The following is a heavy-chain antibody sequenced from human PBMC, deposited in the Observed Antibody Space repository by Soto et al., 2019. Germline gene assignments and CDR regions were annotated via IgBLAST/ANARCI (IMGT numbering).Heavy chain of an antibody. Sequence: SETLSLTCTVSGGSISSGGYYWSWIRQPPGKGLEWIGEINHSGSTNYNPSLKSRVTISVDTSKNQFSLKLSSVTAADTAVYYCARGRRGSSSWYHYYYGMDVWGQGTTVTVSS. CDR1: GGSISSGGYY. CDR2: INHSGST. D-gene: IGHD6-13*01. J-gene: IGHJ6*02. CDR3: ARGRRGSSSWYHYYYGMDV. V-gene: IGHV4-39*07.